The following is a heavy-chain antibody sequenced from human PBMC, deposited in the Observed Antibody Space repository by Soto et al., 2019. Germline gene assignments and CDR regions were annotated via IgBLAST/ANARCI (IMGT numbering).Heavy chain of an antibody. D-gene: IGHD3-22*01. Sequence: SGPTLVNPTQTLTLTCTFSGFSLNTSGLCVSWIRQPPGKALEWLARIDWDDDKYYSTSLKTRLTISKDTSKNQVVLTMTNMDPVDTPIYYHPHNVSGYYFKSGGFRGVFFVGSWGE. CDR3: PHNVSGYYFKSGGFRGVFFVGS. V-gene: IGHV2-70*12. CDR1: GFSLNTSGLC. CDR2: IDWDDDK. J-gene: IGHJ5*02.